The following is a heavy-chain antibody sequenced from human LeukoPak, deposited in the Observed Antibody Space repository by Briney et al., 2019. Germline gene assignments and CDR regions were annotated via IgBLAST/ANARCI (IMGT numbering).Heavy chain of an antibody. CDR1: GYTFTSYG. CDR3: ARVSDSSGYYYLGYYYYGMDV. V-gene: IGHV1-18*01. J-gene: IGHJ6*02. D-gene: IGHD3-22*01. Sequence: ASVKVSCKASGYTFTSYGISWVRQAPGQGLEWMGWISAYNGNTNYAQKLQGRVTMTTDTSTSIAYMELRSLRSDDTAVYYCARVSDSSGYYYLGYYYYGMDVWGQGTTVTVSS. CDR2: ISAYNGNT.